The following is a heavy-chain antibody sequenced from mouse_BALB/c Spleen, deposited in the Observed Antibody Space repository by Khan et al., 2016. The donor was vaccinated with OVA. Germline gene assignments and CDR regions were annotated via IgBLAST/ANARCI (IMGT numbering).Heavy chain of an antibody. V-gene: IGHV3-2*02. Sequence: VQLKESGPGLVKPSQSLSLTCTVTGYSITSGYGWNWIRKFLGNKLEWMGYISYSGSTNYNPSLKSRISITRDTSKNQFFLQLNSVTTEDTATYYCARTARIKYWGQGTTLTVSS. CDR2: ISYSGST. CDR3: ARTARIKY. D-gene: IGHD1-2*01. J-gene: IGHJ2*01. CDR1: GYSITSGYG.